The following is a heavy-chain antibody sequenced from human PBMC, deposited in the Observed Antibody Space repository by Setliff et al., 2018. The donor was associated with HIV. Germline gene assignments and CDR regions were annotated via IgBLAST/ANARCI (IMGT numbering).Heavy chain of an antibody. CDR3: TRDLTLWFGELYYYYGMDV. D-gene: IGHD3-10*01. V-gene: IGHV3-49*04. CDR2: MRIKSYGGTT. J-gene: IGHJ6*02. CDR1: GFTFGDHD. Sequence: GGSLRLSCTASGFTFGDHDVSWVRQTPGKGLEWVGLMRIKSYGGTTEYAASVKGRFTISRDDSKSIAYLQMNSLKTEDTAVYYCTRDLTLWFGELYYYYGMDVWGQGTTVTVSS.